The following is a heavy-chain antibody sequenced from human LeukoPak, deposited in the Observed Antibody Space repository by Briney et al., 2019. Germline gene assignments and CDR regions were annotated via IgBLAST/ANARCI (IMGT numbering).Heavy chain of an antibody. CDR1: GFTFSSYG. J-gene: IGHJ6*02. V-gene: IGHV3-30*18. CDR2: ISYDGSNK. D-gene: IGHD5-12*01. Sequence: PGRSLRLSCAASGFTFSSYGMHWVRQAPGKGLEWVAVISYDGSNKYYADSVKGRFTISRDNSKNTLYLQMNSLRAEDTAVYYCAKVLSRSKMDIVATSLNHLYYYYGMDVWGQGTTVTVSS. CDR3: AKVLSRSKMDIVATSLNHLYYYYGMDV.